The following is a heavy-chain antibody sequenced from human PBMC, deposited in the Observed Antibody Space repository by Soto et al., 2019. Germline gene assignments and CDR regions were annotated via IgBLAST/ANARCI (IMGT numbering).Heavy chain of an antibody. J-gene: IGHJ4*02. D-gene: IGHD3-22*01. CDR2: IYHSGST. Sequence: SETLSITCAVSGDSISSDDLAWVRKTPGKGLGRIGYIYHSGSTYYNPSLKSRVTISVDRSKNQFSLKLSSVTAADTAVYYCARGGVDYYDSSGYYFSPYYFDYWGQGTLVTVS. CDR1: GDSISSDD. V-gene: IGHV4-59*12. CDR3: ARGGVDYYDSSGYYFSPYYFDY.